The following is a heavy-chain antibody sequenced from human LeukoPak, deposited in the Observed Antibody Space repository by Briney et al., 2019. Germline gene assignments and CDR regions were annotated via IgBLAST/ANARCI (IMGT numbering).Heavy chain of an antibody. Sequence: PGGSLRLSCAASGFTFSSYWMSWVRQAPGKGLEWVANIKQDGSEKYYVDSVKGRFTISRDNAKNSMYLQMDSLRAEDTAVYYCVAAYYFDYWDQGTLVTVSS. J-gene: IGHJ4*02. CDR1: GFTFSSYW. D-gene: IGHD6-25*01. CDR3: VAAYYFDY. V-gene: IGHV3-7*01. CDR2: IKQDGSEK.